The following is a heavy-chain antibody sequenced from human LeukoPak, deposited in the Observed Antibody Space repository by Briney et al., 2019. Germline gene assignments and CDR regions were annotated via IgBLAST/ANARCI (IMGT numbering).Heavy chain of an antibody. Sequence: GGSLRLSCAASGFTFSNAWMSWVRQAPGKGLEWVGRIKSKTDGGTTDYAAPVKGRFTISRDDSKNTLYLQMNSLKTEDTAEYYCTTDGGATISPDYWGQGTLVTVSS. CDR2: IKSKTDGGTT. D-gene: IGHD1-26*01. J-gene: IGHJ4*02. CDR1: GFTFSNAW. CDR3: TTDGGATISPDY. V-gene: IGHV3-15*01.